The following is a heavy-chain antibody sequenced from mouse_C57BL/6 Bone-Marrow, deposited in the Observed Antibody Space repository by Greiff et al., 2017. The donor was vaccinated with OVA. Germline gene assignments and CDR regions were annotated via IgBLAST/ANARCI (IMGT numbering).Heavy chain of an antibody. CDR1: GFTFSDYY. CDR2: INYDGSST. V-gene: IGHV5-16*01. Sequence: EVQLQESEGGLVQPGSSMKLSCTASGFTFSDYYMAWVRQVPEKGLEWVANINYDGSSTYYLDSLKSRFIISRDNAKNILYLQMSSLKSEDTATYYCARAIYYYGSSPYYYAMDYWGQGTSVTVSS. D-gene: IGHD1-1*01. J-gene: IGHJ4*01. CDR3: ARAIYYYGSSPYYYAMDY.